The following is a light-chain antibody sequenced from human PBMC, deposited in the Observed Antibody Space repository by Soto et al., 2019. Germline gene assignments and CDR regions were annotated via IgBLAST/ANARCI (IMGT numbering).Light chain of an antibody. CDR1: SSDIGTYNL. CDR3: CSYAGSGTDNYV. Sequence: QSALTQPASVSGSPGQSITISCTGTSSDIGTYNLVSWYQHDPGKAPKLMIYEGIKRPSGVSNRFSCSKSGNTAFLTISGLQADDEADYYCCSYAGSGTDNYVFGSGTKLTVL. V-gene: IGLV2-23*01. CDR2: EGI. J-gene: IGLJ1*01.